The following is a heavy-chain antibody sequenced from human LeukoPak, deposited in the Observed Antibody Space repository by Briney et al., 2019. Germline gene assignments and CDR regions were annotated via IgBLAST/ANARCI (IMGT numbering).Heavy chain of an antibody. V-gene: IGHV4-39*07. CDR2: INFLGRA. J-gene: IGHJ3*02. CDR1: GFTFSSYS. Sequence: GSLRLSCAASGFTFSSYSMNWVRQSPGKGLELLGTINFLGRAFYTPSLKSRVTISVDTSKNQFSLKLTSVTAADTAVYYCARVGDTAMAGGAFDIWGQGTMVTVSS. CDR3: ARVGDTAMAGGAFDI. D-gene: IGHD5-18*01.